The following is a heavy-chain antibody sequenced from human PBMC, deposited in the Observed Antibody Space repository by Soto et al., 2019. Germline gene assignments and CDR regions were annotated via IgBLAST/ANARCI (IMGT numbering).Heavy chain of an antibody. Sequence: EVQLVESGGGLVQPGGSLRLSCAASGFTVSSHYINWVRQAPGKGLDWVSVIYNSGTSFYADSVKGRFTVSRDTAKNSVFLQMSSLRAEDTAVYFCARGTWIVRRLIPDAFDLWGQGTMVPVSS. CDR2: IYNSGTS. J-gene: IGHJ3*01. CDR3: ARGTWIVRRLIPDAFDL. CDR1: GFTVSSHY. D-gene: IGHD3-10*01. V-gene: IGHV3-66*01.